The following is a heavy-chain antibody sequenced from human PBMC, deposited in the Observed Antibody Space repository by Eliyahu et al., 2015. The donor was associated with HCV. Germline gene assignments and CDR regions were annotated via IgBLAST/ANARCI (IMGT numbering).Heavy chain of an antibody. D-gene: IGHD3-3*01. V-gene: IGHV3-48*03. J-gene: IGHJ6*02. Sequence: EVKLVESGGGLAQPGGSLRLSCAASGFXFRGYDMTWVRQAPGKGLEWVSYISSSGNSIDYADSVRGRFTISRDNAKNSLYLQMTSLRTEDTAVYYCARDKPTGFWSGPKYSYYGMDVWGQGTMVTVSS. CDR3: ARDKPTGFWSGPKYSYYGMDV. CDR2: ISSSGNSI. CDR1: GFXFRGYD.